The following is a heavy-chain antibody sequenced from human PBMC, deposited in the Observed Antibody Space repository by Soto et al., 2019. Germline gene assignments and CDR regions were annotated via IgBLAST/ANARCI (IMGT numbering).Heavy chain of an antibody. CDR3: ATNDHFDY. V-gene: IGHV3-53*01. J-gene: IGHJ4*02. CDR2: FYGGVGT. Sequence: EVQLVESGGGLIQPGGSLRLSCAASGSTVSNNYISWVHQAPGKGLEWVSVFYGGVGTYYADSVKGRFTISRDNSKNTVYLQMNSLRVEDTAIYYCATNDHFDYWGQGTLVTVSS. CDR1: GSTVSNNY.